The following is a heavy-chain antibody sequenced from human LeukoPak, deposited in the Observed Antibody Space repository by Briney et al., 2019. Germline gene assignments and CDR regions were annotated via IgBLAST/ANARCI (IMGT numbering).Heavy chain of an antibody. CDR3: ARGGRSTMATLDY. V-gene: IGHV3-48*03. J-gene: IGHJ4*02. Sequence: GGSLRLSCAASGFTFSSYEMNWVRQAPGKGLEWISYISSSGGLIYYADSVKGRFTISRDSAKKSLYLQMNSLRAEDTALYYCARGGRSTMATLDYWGQGTLVTVSS. D-gene: IGHD3-10*01. CDR1: GFTFSSYE. CDR2: ISSSGGLI.